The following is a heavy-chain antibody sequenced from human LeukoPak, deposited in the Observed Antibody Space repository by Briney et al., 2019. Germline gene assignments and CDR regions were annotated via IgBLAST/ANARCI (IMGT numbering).Heavy chain of an antibody. J-gene: IGHJ4*02. CDR3: AKGLNGVSFSFDY. CDR2: ISAGGVTT. V-gene: IGHV3-23*01. D-gene: IGHD2-8*01. CDR1: GFTFNSYA. Sequence: GGSLRLSCAASGFTFNSYAMSWVRQFPGKGLEWVSGISAGGVTTYYADSVKGRFTISRDNFKNTLDLQMSSLRAEDTALYYCAKGLNGVSFSFDYWGRGTLVTVSS.